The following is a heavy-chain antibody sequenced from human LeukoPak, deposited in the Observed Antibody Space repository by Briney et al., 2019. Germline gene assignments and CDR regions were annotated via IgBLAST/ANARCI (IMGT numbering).Heavy chain of an antibody. Sequence: SVKVSCKASGGTFSSYAISWVRQAPGQGLEWMGGIIPIFGTANYAQKFQGRVTITADESTSTAYMELSSLRSEDTAVYYCARVGSGWYRSFDYWGQGTLVTVPS. V-gene: IGHV1-69*13. CDR2: IIPIFGTA. D-gene: IGHD6-19*01. CDR1: GGTFSSYA. CDR3: ARVGSGWYRSFDY. J-gene: IGHJ4*02.